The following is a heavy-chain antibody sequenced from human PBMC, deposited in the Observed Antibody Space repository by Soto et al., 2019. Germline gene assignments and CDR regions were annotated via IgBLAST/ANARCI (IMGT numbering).Heavy chain of an antibody. CDR2: ISGSGGST. J-gene: IGHJ6*01. CDR3: AKVSRGIGVVAAALR. D-gene: IGHD2-2*01. V-gene: IGHV3-23*01. Sequence: EVQLLESGGGLEQPGGSLRLSCVGSGHTFHNYAMTWVRQAPGKGLEWVSGISGSGGSTYYADSVRGRFTISRDESKNALKIQLSIPRPEGMAVYCGAKVSRGIGVVAAALRWG. CDR1: GHTFHNYA.